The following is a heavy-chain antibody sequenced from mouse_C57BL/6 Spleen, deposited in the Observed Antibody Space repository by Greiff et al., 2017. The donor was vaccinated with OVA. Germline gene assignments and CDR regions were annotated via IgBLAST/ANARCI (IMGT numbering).Heavy chain of an antibody. Sequence: VQLQQSGAELVKPGASVKLSCTASGFNIKDYYMHWVKQRTEQGLEWIGRIDPEGGETKYAPKFQGKATITADTSSNTAYLQLSSLTSEDTAVYYCASYYSNYYAMDYWGQGTSVTVSS. CDR1: GFNIKDYY. V-gene: IGHV14-2*01. CDR3: ASYYSNYYAMDY. J-gene: IGHJ4*01. CDR2: IDPEGGET. D-gene: IGHD2-5*01.